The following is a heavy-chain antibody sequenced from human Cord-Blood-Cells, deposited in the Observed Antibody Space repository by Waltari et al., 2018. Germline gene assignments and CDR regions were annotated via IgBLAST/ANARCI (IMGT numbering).Heavy chain of an antibody. CDR3: ARGLNPGVYFDY. V-gene: IGHV4-34*01. J-gene: IGHJ4*02. CDR2: INHSGST. CDR1: GGSFSGYS. D-gene: IGHD7-27*01. Sequence: QVQLQQWGAGLLKPSETLSLTCAVYGGSFSGYSWSWIRQPPGKGLEWIGEINHSGSTNYNPSLKSRVTISVDTSKNQFSLKLSSVTAADTAVYYCARGLNPGVYFDYWGQGTLVTVSS.